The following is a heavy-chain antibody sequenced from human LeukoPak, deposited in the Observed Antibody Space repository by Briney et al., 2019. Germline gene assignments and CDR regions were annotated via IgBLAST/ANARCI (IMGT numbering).Heavy chain of an antibody. V-gene: IGHV3-43*02. CDR3: AKDIVDKWELLLDAFDI. D-gene: IGHD1-26*01. CDR2: ISGDGGST. J-gene: IGHJ3*02. Sequence: GGSLRLSCAASGFTFDDYAMHGPRQAPGKGLEWVSLISGDGGSTYYADSVKGRSTISRDNSKNSLYLQMNSLRTEDTALYYCAKDIVDKWELLLDAFDIWGQGTMVTVSS. CDR1: GFTFDDYA.